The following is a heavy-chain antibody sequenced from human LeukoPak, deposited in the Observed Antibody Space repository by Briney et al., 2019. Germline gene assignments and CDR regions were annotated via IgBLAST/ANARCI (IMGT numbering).Heavy chain of an antibody. CDR2: IYYNGST. CDR1: GGSISSTIYY. D-gene: IGHD2-15*01. CDR3: ARILGYCSGGSCYSGLFFDY. J-gene: IGHJ4*02. V-gene: IGHV4-39*07. Sequence: SETLSLTCTVSGGSISSTIYYWGWIRQPPGKGLEWIGSIYYNGSTYYNPSLKSRVTISVDTSKNQFSLKLSSVTAADTAVYYCARILGYCSGGSCYSGLFFDYWGQGTLVTVSS.